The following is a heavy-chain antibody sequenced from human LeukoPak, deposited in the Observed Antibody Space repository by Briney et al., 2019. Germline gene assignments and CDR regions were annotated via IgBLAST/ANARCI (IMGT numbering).Heavy chain of an antibody. CDR3: ARDQYFYNSGSYSTQHAFDF. CDR1: GGTFSSYA. J-gene: IGHJ3*01. Sequence: GASVKVSCKASGGTFSSYAISWVRQAPGQGLEWMGGIIPIFGTANYAQKFQGRVTITADESTSTAYMELSSLRSEDTAVCYCARDQYFYNSGSYSTQHAFDFWGQGTLVTVSS. CDR2: IIPIFGTA. D-gene: IGHD3-10*01. V-gene: IGHV1-69*13.